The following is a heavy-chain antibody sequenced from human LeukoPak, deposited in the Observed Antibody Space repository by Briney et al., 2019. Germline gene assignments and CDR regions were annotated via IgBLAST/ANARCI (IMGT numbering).Heavy chain of an antibody. J-gene: IGHJ4*02. Sequence: ASVKVSCKASGYTFTGYYMHWVRQAPGQGLEWMGWINPNSGGTNYAQKFQGRVTMTRDTSISTAYMELSRLRSDDTAVYYCARDKIFSYYDSSGYYYIPFDYWGQGTLVTVSS. CDR1: GYTFTGYY. D-gene: IGHD3-22*01. CDR3: ARDKIFSYYDSSGYYYIPFDY. V-gene: IGHV1-2*02. CDR2: INPNSGGT.